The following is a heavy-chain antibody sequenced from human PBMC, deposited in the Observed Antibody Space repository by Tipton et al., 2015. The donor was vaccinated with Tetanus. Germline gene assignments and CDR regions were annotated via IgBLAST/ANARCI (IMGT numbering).Heavy chain of an antibody. V-gene: IGHV3-21*04. CDR2: LGTTSGYI. CDR1: GFTFTDYS. Sequence: SLRLSCAASGFTFTDYSLIWVRQAPGKGLEWVSSLGTTSGYIFYADSVKGRFTISRDDAKNSLFLQMNSLRPEDTAVYYCARLGRNSLGAFDVWGQGTLVSVSS. CDR3: ARLGRNSLGAFDV. J-gene: IGHJ3*01. D-gene: IGHD7-27*01.